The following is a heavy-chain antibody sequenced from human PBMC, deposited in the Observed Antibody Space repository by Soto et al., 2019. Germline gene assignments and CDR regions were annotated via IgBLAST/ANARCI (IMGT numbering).Heavy chain of an antibody. D-gene: IGHD3-3*01. V-gene: IGHV1-69*01. J-gene: IGHJ4*02. Sequence: QGQLVQSGSEVKKPVSSVKVSCKASGGTFSSYAISWVRQAPGHGLEWSGGIIPIFGTANYAQKCQGRVTITADESTSTAYMELRRLRSEDTDVYYCARVGDTYYDFWSGYYIFDYWGQGTLVTVSS. CDR3: ARVGDTYYDFWSGYYIFDY. CDR1: GGTFSSYA. CDR2: IIPIFGTA.